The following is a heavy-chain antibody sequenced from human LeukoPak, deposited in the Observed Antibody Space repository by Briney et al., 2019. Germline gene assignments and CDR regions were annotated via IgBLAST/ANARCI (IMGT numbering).Heavy chain of an antibody. V-gene: IGHV3-23*01. Sequence: GGSLRLSCAASGFTFSTYAVNWVRQAPGKGLEWVSAISSSGGTTYYADSVKGRFSISRDNSKNTLYLRMNSLRAEDTAIYYCAKDRSAWPTNFDSWGQGTLVTVSA. CDR3: AKDRSAWPTNFDS. CDR2: ISSSGGTT. J-gene: IGHJ4*02. D-gene: IGHD3-3*01. CDR1: GFTFSTYA.